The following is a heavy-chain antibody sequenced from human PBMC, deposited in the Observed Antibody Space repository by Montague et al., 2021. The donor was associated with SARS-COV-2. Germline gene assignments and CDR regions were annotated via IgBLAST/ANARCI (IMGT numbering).Heavy chain of an antibody. CDR1: GGSISRYY. CDR2: IYYSGGT. V-gene: IGHV4-59*01. Sequence: SETLSLTCTVSGGSISRYYWSWIRQPPGKGLGWIGYIYYSGGTNYNPSLKSRVTTSVDTSKNQFSLKLSSVTAADTAVYYCARGFDYWGQGTLVTVSS. J-gene: IGHJ4*02. CDR3: ARGFDY.